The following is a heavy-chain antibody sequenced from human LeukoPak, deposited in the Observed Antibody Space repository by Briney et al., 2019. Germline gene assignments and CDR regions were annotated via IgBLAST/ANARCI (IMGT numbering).Heavy chain of an antibody. CDR1: GFTFSSYT. V-gene: IGHV3-30-3*01. CDR2: ISYDGSNK. CDR3: AKEQGFTHGSPEDY. D-gene: IGHD5-18*01. J-gene: IGHJ4*02. Sequence: PGGSLRLSCAASGFTFSSYTMHWVRQAPGKGLEWVADISYDGSNKYYAESVKGRFTISRDNSKNTLYLQMDSLRAEDTAVYFCAKEQGFTHGSPEDYWGQGTLVTVSA.